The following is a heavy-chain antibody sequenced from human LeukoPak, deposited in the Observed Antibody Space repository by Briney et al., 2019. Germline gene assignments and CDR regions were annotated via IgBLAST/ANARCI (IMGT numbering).Heavy chain of an antibody. CDR1: GASISDYS. CDR2: ISYSGNI. V-gene: IGHV4-59*01. Sequence: SETLSLTCTVSGASISDYSWSWIRQPPGKGLEWIGSISYSGNINYNPSLESRVSISVDSSEKQFSLTVSSVTAADTAVYYCARVRSNDWYFDLWGRGTLVAVSS. CDR3: ARVRSNDWYFDL. J-gene: IGHJ2*01.